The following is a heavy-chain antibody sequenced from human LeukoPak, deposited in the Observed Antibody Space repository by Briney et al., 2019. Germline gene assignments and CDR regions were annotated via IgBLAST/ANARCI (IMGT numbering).Heavy chain of an antibody. V-gene: IGHV4-59*01. Sequence: SETPSLTCTVSGGSISSNYWSWIRQPPGKGLEWIGYIYYSGSTNYNPSLKSRVTISIDTSKNQVSLKLSSVTAADTAVYYCARAHSSSWYRYFDYWGQGTLVTVSS. J-gene: IGHJ4*02. D-gene: IGHD6-13*01. CDR1: GGSISSNY. CDR3: ARAHSSSWYRYFDY. CDR2: IYYSGST.